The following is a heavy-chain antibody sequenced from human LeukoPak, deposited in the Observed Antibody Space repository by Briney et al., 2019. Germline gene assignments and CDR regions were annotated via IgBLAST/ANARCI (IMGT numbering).Heavy chain of an antibody. CDR1: GFTFSSYS. D-gene: IGHD3-10*01. Sequence: GGSLRLSCAASGFTFSSYSMNWGRQAPGKGLEWVSSISSSSSYIYYADSVKGRFTISRDNAKNSLYLQMNSLRAEDTAVYYCASRGVIINFFDYWGQGTLVTVSS. CDR3: ASRGVIINFFDY. V-gene: IGHV3-21*01. J-gene: IGHJ4*02. CDR2: ISSSSSYI.